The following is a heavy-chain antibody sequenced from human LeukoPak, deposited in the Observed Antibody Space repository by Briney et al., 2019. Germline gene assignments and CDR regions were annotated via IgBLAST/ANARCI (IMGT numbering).Heavy chain of an antibody. V-gene: IGHV4-4*02. CDR3: ARAPIMITFGGVIPSPGEY. CDR2: IYDSGST. D-gene: IGHD3-16*02. CDR1: GCSFSSINL. J-gene: IGHJ4*02. Sequence: SESLCLTCAVSGCSFSSINLWWVGHPPGGGLVWVSWVIYDSGSTNYNPSVKSRVTISGDTSKNQFSLKLSSVTAADTAVYYCARAPIMITFGGVIPSPGEYWGQGNLVTVSS.